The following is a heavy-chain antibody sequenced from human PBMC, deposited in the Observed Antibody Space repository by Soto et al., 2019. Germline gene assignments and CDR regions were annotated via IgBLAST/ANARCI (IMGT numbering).Heavy chain of an antibody. CDR2: ITATNGNT. CDR1: GFTFKSYA. D-gene: IGHD4-4*01. Sequence: GGSLRLSCAASGFTFKSYAVSWARQAPGKGLEWVSSITATNGNTYYADSVRGRFTISRDNSRNSLFLQMNGLRPEDSALYYCAKDEGTSSTVFDYWGQGTLVTVSS. J-gene: IGHJ4*02. CDR3: AKDEGTSSTVFDY. V-gene: IGHV3-23*01.